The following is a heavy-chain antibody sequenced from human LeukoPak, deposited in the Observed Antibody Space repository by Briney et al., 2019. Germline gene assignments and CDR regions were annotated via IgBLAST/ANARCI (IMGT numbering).Heavy chain of an antibody. CDR3: ARGVKEMATSYFDY. J-gene: IGHJ4*02. CDR2: IYHSGST. D-gene: IGHD5-24*01. Sequence: SQTLSLTRTVSAYSITSGYYWGCIRQPPGKGLEWIGSIYHSGSTYYNPSLKSRVTISVDTSKNQFSLKLSSVTAADTAVYYCARGVKEMATSYFDYWGQGTLVTVSS. CDR1: AYSITSGYY. V-gene: IGHV4-38-2*02.